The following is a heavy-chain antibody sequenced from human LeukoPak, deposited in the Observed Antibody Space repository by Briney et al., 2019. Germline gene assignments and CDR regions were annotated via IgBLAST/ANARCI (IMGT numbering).Heavy chain of an antibody. CDR2: ISGSGGST. CDR3: STSPSFGSSWYQFNY. CDR1: GFTFSNHA. D-gene: IGHD6-13*01. J-gene: IGHJ4*02. V-gene: IGHV3-23*01. Sequence: GGSLRLSCAASGFTFSNHAMSWVRQAPGKGLEWVSAISGSGGSTYYTDSVKGRFTISRDNSRDTLYLQMNSLRAEDTAVYYCSTSPSFGSSWYQFNYWGQGTLVTVSS.